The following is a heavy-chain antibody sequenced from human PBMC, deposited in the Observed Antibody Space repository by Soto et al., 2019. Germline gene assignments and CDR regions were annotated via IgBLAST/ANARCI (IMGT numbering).Heavy chain of an antibody. J-gene: IGHJ4*02. CDR1: GFSFSSHN. CDR2: ISTSGSSM. V-gene: IGHV3-48*01. Sequence: GGSLRLSCAASGFSFSSHNMNWVRQAPGKGLEWVSYISTSGSSMYYADSVKGRFTISRDNAKNSLYLQINSLRAEDTAVYYCARSGNYRLDCWGQGTLVTVSS. D-gene: IGHD3-16*02. CDR3: ARSGNYRLDC.